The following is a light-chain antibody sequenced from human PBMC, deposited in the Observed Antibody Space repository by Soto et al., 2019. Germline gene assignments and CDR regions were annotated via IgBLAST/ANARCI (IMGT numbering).Light chain of an antibody. Sequence: DIQMTQSPSSLSASVGDRVTITCRASQGISNYLAWYQQKPGKVPKLLIYAASTLQSGVPSRFSGSGSGTDFTLTISSLHPEAVATYYCHKSNSASPWTFGQRTKVEIK. CDR2: AAS. V-gene: IGKV1-27*01. J-gene: IGKJ1*01. CDR1: QGISNY. CDR3: HKSNSASPWT.